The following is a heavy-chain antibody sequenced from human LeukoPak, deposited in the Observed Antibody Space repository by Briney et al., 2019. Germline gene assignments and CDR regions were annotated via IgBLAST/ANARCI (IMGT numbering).Heavy chain of an antibody. Sequence: GGSLRLSCAASGFTFSSYGMHWVRQAPGKGLEWVAVISYDGSNKYYADSVKGRFTISRDNSKNTLYLQMNSLRAEDTAVYYCAKRGYYSGGSCRIIDYWGQGTLVTVSS. D-gene: IGHD2-15*01. CDR1: GFTFSSYG. J-gene: IGHJ4*02. V-gene: IGHV3-30*18. CDR2: ISYDGSNK. CDR3: AKRGYYSGGSCRIIDY.